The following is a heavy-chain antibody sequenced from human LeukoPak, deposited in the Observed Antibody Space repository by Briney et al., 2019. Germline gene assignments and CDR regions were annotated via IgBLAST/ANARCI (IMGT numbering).Heavy chain of an antibody. CDR2: IYYSGST. CDR3: ARLPRAGGGLDY. CDR1: GGSISSTTYY. D-gene: IGHD6-13*01. Sequence: SETLSLTCTVSGGSISSTTYYWGWIRQPPGKGLEWIGSIYYSGSTYYNPSLKSRVTISVDTSKNQFSLRLNSVTAADTAVYYCARLPRAGGGLDYWGQGTLVTVSS. J-gene: IGHJ4*02. V-gene: IGHV4-39*01.